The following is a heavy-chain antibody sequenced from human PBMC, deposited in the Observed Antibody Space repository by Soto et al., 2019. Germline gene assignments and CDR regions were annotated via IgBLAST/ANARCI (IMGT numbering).Heavy chain of an antibody. CDR2: IYYSGTT. V-gene: IGHV4-59*01. Sequence: PSEILSLTCTVSGGSINNYYWSWIRQPPGKGLEWIGYIYYSGTTNYNSSFKSRVTISVDTSKNQFSLKLSSVTAADTAVYYCARSYNSTWTSWGPWGQGALVTVSS. D-gene: IGHD1-20*01. CDR3: ARSYNSTWTSWGP. J-gene: IGHJ5*02. CDR1: GGSINNYY.